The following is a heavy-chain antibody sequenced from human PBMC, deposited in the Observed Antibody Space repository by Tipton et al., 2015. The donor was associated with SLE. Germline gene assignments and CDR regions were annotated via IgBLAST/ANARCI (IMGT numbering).Heavy chain of an antibody. CDR2: IIHSGTT. Sequence: GLVKPSETLSLTCTVSGGSISSYYWAWIRQPPGTGLEWIGEIIHSGTTHYNPSLKSRVTISLDTSKNQFSLNLSSVTAADTAVFYCARSPNKDCTGGVCFHGLDVWGQGTTVTVSS. CDR1: GGSISSYY. CDR3: ARSPNKDCTGGVCFHGLDV. V-gene: IGHV4-59*01. D-gene: IGHD2-8*02. J-gene: IGHJ6*02.